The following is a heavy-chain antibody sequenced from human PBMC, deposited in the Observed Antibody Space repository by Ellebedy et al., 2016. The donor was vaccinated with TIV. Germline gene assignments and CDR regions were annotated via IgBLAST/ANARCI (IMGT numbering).Heavy chain of an antibody. CDR1: GGSISGYF. J-gene: IGHJ6*02. V-gene: IGHV4-59*05. CDR3: ARRRGFGEATYYYYGMDV. CDR2: IYYSGST. D-gene: IGHD3-10*01. Sequence: MPSETLSLTCTVSGGSISGYFWSWIRQPPGKGLEWIGSIYYSGSTYYNPSLKSRVTISVDTSKNQFSLKLSSVTAADTAVYYCARRRGFGEATYYYYGMDVWGQGTTVTVSS.